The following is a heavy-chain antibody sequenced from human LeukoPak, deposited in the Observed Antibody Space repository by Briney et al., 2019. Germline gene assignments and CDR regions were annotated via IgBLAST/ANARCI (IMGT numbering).Heavy chain of an antibody. D-gene: IGHD3-9*01. CDR1: GFTFISYA. Sequence: PGGSLRLSCAASGFTFISYAIHWVRQAPGKGLEWVSAISGGGHSTYYADSVKGRFTISRDNSKNTLYLQMNSLRVEDTAVYYCAKSFGWLNYFDSWGQGTLVAVSS. V-gene: IGHV3-23*01. CDR3: AKSFGWLNYFDS. J-gene: IGHJ4*02. CDR2: ISGGGHST.